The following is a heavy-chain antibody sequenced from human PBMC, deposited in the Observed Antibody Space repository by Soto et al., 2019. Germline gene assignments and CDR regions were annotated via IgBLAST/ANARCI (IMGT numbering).Heavy chain of an antibody. CDR1: GGSISSAGYY. V-gene: IGHV4-31*03. CDR3: ASQATGWYPDF. D-gene: IGHD6-19*01. CDR2: IYSSGST. Sequence: QVQLQESGPGLVKPSQTLSLTCTVSGGSISSAGYYWSWIRQFPGKGLEWIGYIYSSGSTYYNPSLKSRVTISVDTSKNQFSRKLSSVTAADTAVYYCASQATGWYPDFWGQGTLVTVSS. J-gene: IGHJ4*02.